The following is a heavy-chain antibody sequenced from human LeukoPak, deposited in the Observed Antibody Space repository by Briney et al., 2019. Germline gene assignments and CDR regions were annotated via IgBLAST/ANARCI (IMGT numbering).Heavy chain of an antibody. D-gene: IGHD1-14*01. Sequence: ASVKVSCKASGYTFTSYYMHWVRQAPGQGLEWMGIINPSGGSTSYAQKFQGRVTMTRDMSTSTVYMELSSLRSEDTAVYYYAREMGPDGVDYWGQGTLVTVSS. CDR3: AREMGPDGVDY. V-gene: IGHV1-46*01. J-gene: IGHJ4*02. CDR1: GYTFTSYY. CDR2: INPSGGST.